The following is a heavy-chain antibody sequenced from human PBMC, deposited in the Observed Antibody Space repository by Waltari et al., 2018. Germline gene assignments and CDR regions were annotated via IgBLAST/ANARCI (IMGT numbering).Heavy chain of an antibody. CDR2: INPNSGGT. V-gene: IGHV1-2*02. Sequence: QVQLVQSGAEVKKPGASVKVSCQASGYTFTGYYMHWVRQAPGQGLEWMGWINPNSGGTNYAQKFQGRVTMTRDTSISTAYMELSRLRSDDTAVYYCARGDIVVVPAAHVDVWGKGTTVTISS. CDR1: GYTFTGYY. CDR3: ARGDIVVVPAAHVDV. J-gene: IGHJ6*04. D-gene: IGHD2-2*01.